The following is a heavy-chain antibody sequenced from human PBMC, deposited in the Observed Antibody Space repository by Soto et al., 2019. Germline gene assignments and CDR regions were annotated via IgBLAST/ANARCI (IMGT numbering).Heavy chain of an antibody. CDR1: GFTFSDYA. J-gene: IGHJ4*02. Sequence: GGSLRLSCVASGFTFSDYAMDWVRQAPGKGLEWVTVISRDGTNKYYADSVKGRFTISRDNSKNTLYLQMNSLTVEDTALYYCARDSSGWYKFDYWGQGTVVTVSS. CDR2: ISRDGTNK. CDR3: ARDSSGWYKFDY. V-gene: IGHV3-30-3*01. D-gene: IGHD6-19*01.